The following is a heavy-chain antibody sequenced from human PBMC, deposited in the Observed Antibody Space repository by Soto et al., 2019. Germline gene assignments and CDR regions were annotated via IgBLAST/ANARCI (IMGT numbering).Heavy chain of an antibody. CDR2: IMPVFRTP. CDR1: GGTFRTAA. Sequence: QVHLEQSGAEVKKPGSSVKVSCKASGGTFRTAAVSWVRQAPGQGLEWLGGIMPVFRTPDYAQKFQGRVTITEDESTSTGYMELSGLRSDDTAVYYCARDNDRPQLGGNYYYILDVWGQGTTITVSS. J-gene: IGHJ6*02. D-gene: IGHD2-8*01. V-gene: IGHV1-69*12. CDR3: ARDNDRPQLGGNYYYILDV.